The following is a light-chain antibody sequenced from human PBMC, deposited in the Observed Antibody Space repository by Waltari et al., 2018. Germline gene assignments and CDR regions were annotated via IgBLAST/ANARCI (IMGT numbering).Light chain of an antibody. Sequence: DIVMTQSPDSLAVSLGERATINCKSSQSVLYSSNNKNYLAWYQQKPGQPPKLPISWASTRESGVPDRFSGSGSGTDFTLTISSLQAEDVAVYYCQQYYSARTFGQGTKVEI. CDR1: QSVLYSSNNKNY. CDR3: QQYYSART. CDR2: WAS. V-gene: IGKV4-1*01. J-gene: IGKJ1*01.